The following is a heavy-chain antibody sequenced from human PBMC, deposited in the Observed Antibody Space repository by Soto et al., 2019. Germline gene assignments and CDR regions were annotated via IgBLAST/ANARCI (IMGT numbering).Heavy chain of an antibody. CDR1: GFSLSTSGVG. CDR3: AHIPNLTIFGMVISHFDY. Sequence: QITLKESGPTLVKPTQTLTLTCTFSGFSLSTSGVGVGWIRQPPGKDLEWLALIYWDDDKRYSPSLKSRLTITKDTSKNHVVLTMTNMDHVDTATYYCAHIPNLTIFGMVISHFDYWGQVTLVTVSS. J-gene: IGHJ4*02. CDR2: IYWDDDK. V-gene: IGHV2-5*02. D-gene: IGHD3-3*01.